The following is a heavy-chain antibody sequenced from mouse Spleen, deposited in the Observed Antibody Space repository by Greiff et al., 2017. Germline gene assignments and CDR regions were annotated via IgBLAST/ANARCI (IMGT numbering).Heavy chain of an antibody. D-gene: IGHD2-14*01. Sequence: QVQLKESGPELVKPGASVKISCKASGYAFSSSWMNWVKQRPGKGLEWIGRIYPGDGDTNYNGKFKGKATLTADKSSSTAYMQLSSLTSEDSAVYFCARSDRDYAMDYWGQGTSVTVSS. CDR3: ARSDRDYAMDY. CDR2: IYPGDGDT. CDR1: GYAFSSSW. V-gene: IGHV1-82*01. J-gene: IGHJ4*01.